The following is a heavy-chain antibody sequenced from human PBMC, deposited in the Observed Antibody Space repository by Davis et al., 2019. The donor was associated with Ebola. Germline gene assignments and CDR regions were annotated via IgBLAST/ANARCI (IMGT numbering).Heavy chain of an antibody. V-gene: IGHV4-34*01. CDR1: GGAFNGYY. D-gene: IGHD4-17*01. CDR3: ARRRTTYDDVRYFDY. Sequence: PGGSLRLSCAVYGGAFNGYYWSWIRQPPGKGLEWIGEITHTGSTNYNPSLKSRFTMSVDMSNSQISLKLYSVTAADTALYFCARRRTTYDDVRYFDYWGQGTLVTVSS. CDR2: ITHTGST. J-gene: IGHJ4*02.